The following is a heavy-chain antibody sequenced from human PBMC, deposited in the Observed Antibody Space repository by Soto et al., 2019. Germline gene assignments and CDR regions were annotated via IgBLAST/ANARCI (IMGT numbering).Heavy chain of an antibody. D-gene: IGHD2-2*01. Sequence: QVQLVESGGGVVQPGRSLTLACATSGFNFRSYAVHWVRQAPGKGLEWVAVIWYDGTTKYYGESVKGRFSSSRDNSNNTVYLRMNSLRGEDTAVYYCARDPYCSSTRCSNWFDSWGQGTLVSVST. CDR2: IWYDGTTK. CDR1: GFNFRSYA. CDR3: ARDPYCSSTRCSNWFDS. V-gene: IGHV3-33*01. J-gene: IGHJ5*01.